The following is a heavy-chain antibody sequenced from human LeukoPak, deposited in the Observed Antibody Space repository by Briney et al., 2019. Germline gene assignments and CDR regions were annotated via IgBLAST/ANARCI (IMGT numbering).Heavy chain of an antibody. D-gene: IGHD3-9*01. Sequence: QPGGSLRLSCAASGFTFSSYAMSWVRQAPGKGLEWVSAISGSGGSTYYADSVKGRFTISRDNSENTLYLQMSSLRAEDTAVYYCAKMWDPYYDILTGYYTPHFDYWGQGTLVTVSS. CDR1: GFTFSSYA. CDR2: ISGSGGST. J-gene: IGHJ4*02. CDR3: AKMWDPYYDILTGYYTPHFDY. V-gene: IGHV3-23*01.